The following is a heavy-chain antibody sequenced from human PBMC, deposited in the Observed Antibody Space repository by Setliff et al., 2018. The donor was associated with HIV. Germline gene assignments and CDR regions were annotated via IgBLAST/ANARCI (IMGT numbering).Heavy chain of an antibody. J-gene: IGHJ4*02. CDR2: IIPVSDTT. CDR3: AIHFDTSGHYSPIDS. Sequence: SVKVSCKSSGGTFSSYVINWVRQAPGQGLEWMGGIIPVSDTTNYAQKFQGRVTITADASTRTAYMELSSLRSEDTAVYYCAIHFDTSGHYSPIDSWGQGTLVTVS. CDR1: GGTFSSYV. D-gene: IGHD3-22*01. V-gene: IGHV1-69*13.